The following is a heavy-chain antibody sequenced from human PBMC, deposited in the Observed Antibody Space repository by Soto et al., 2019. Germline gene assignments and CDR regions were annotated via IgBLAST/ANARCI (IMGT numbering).Heavy chain of an antibody. Sequence: GESLKISCKGSGYSFTSKWIGWVRQMPGKGLEWMGIIYPGDSDTRYSPSFQGQVTISADKSISTAYLQWSSLKASDTGMYYCASPLLLVTGLGAFDIWGKGTTVTVSS. CDR2: IYPGDSDT. CDR1: GYSFTSKW. V-gene: IGHV5-51*01. J-gene: IGHJ3*02. CDR3: ASPLLLVTGLGAFDI. D-gene: IGHD2-21*02.